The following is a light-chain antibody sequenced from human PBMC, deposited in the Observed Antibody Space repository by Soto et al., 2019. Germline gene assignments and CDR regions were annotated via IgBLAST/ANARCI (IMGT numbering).Light chain of an antibody. Sequence: QTVVTLPPSASASLGASVTLTCTLSSGYSNYKVDWYQQRPGKGPRFVMRVGTGGIVGSKGDGIPDRFSVLGSGLNRYLTIKNIQEEDESDYHCGADHGSGSNFVVVFGGGTKLTVL. CDR1: SGYSNYK. V-gene: IGLV9-49*01. CDR3: GADHGSGSNFVVV. J-gene: IGLJ2*01. CDR2: VGTGGIVG.